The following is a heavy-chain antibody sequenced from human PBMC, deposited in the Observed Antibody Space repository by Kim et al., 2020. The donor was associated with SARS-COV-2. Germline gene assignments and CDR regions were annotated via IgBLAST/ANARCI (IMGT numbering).Heavy chain of an antibody. V-gene: IGHV3-23*01. CDR3: AKDRIAVPAMVGVPH. CDR1: GFIFSNSA. J-gene: IGHJ4*02. CDR2: ISGSDGST. D-gene: IGHD2-2*01. Sequence: GGSLRLSCAASGFIFSNSAMHWVRQAPGKGLEWVSGISGSDGSTYYADSVMGRFTISRDNSKTTLYLQMNSLRAEDTAVYYCAKDRIAVPAMVGVPHWGQGTLLTVSS.